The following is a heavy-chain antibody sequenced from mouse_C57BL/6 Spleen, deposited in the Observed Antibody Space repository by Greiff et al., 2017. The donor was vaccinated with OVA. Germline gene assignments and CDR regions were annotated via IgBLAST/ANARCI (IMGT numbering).Heavy chain of an antibody. CDR1: GFTFSSYA. CDR3: ARDWGMDY. V-gene: IGHV5-4*01. CDR2: ISDGGSYT. Sequence: EVQLQESGGGLVKPGGSLKLSCAASGFTFSSYAMSWVRQTPEKRLEWVATISDGGSYTYYPDNVKGRFTISRDNAKNNLYLQMSHLKSEDTAMYYCARDWGMDYWGQGTSVTVSS. J-gene: IGHJ4*01.